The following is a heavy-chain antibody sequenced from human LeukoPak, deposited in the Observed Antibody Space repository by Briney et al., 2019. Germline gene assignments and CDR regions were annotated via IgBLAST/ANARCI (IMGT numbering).Heavy chain of an antibody. V-gene: IGHV4-34*01. J-gene: IGHJ4*02. CDR2: INHYGST. D-gene: IGHD6-6*01. CDR1: GGSLTSYY. Sequence: PSETLSLTCAVYGGSLTSYYWSWIRQPPGKGLEWIGQINHYGSTNYNPSLKSRVTISVDTSKNQFSLRLTPVTAADTAVYYCARGRGAARFVTIEFDYWGQGALVTVSS. CDR3: ARGRGAARFVTIEFDY.